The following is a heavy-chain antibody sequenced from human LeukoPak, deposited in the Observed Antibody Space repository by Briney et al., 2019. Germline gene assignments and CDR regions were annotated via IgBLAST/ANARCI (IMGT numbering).Heavy chain of an antibody. CDR1: GGSISSSSYY. CDR2: IYYSGST. Sequence: PSETLSLTCTVSGGSISSSSYYWGWIRQPPGKGLEWIGSIYYSGSTNYNPSLKSRVTISVDTSKSQFSLKLSSVTAADTAVYYCARRRYYGSGSLTYMDVWGKGTTVTISS. J-gene: IGHJ6*03. V-gene: IGHV4-39*07. CDR3: ARRRYYGSGSLTYMDV. D-gene: IGHD3-10*01.